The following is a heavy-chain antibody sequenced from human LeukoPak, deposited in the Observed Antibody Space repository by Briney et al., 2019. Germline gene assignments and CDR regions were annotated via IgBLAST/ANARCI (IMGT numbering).Heavy chain of an antibody. CDR2: ISSSSSYI. J-gene: IGHJ4*02. V-gene: IGHV3-21*01. CDR1: GFTFSSYS. D-gene: IGHD5-24*01. CDR3: ARSDAYNYRGNDY. Sequence: GGSLRLSCAASGFTFSSYSMNWVRQAPGKGLEWVSSISSSSSYIYYADSVKGRFTISRDNAKNSLFLQMNSLKAEDTAVYYCARSDAYNYRGNDYWGQGTLVTVSS.